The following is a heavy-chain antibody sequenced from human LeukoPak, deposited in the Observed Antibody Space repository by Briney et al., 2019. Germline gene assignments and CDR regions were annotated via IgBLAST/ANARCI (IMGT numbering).Heavy chain of an antibody. CDR1: GFTFSSYA. CDR3: AKRRGGSYFDAFDV. Sequence: GESLRLSCATSGFTFSSYAMSWVRQPPGKGLEWVSAISAGGSATFYADSVKGRFTISRDTSKNTLYLHMNSLRADDTAVYYCAKRRGGSYFDAFDVWGQGTMVTVSS. V-gene: IGHV3-23*01. D-gene: IGHD1-26*01. J-gene: IGHJ3*01. CDR2: ISAGGSAT.